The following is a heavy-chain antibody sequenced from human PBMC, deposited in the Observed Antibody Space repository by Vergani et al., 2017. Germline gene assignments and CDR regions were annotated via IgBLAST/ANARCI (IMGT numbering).Heavy chain of an antibody. CDR1: GFTFSSYA. Sequence: EVQLLESGGGLVQPGGSLRLSCAASGFTFSSYAMSWVRQAPGKGLEWVSSISSSSSYIYYADSVKGRFTISRDNAKNSLYLQMNSLRAEDTAVYYCARALDYGDYLSFDYWGQGTPVTVSS. CDR2: ISSSSSYI. V-gene: IGHV3-21*01. CDR3: ARALDYGDYLSFDY. J-gene: IGHJ4*02. D-gene: IGHD4-17*01.